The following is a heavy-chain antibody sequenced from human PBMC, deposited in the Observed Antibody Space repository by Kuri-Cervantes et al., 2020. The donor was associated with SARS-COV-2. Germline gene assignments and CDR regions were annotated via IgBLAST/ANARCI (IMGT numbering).Heavy chain of an antibody. Sequence: GGSLRLSCKGSGYSFTSYWISWVRQMPGKGLEWMGRIDPSDSYTNYSPSFQGHVTISADKSVGTAYLQWSSLKASDTAMYYCARRGSDSSGYAFDIWGQGTMVTVSS. CDR3: ARRGSDSSGYAFDI. V-gene: IGHV5-10-1*01. D-gene: IGHD3-22*01. CDR2: IDPSDSYT. CDR1: GYSFTSYW. J-gene: IGHJ3*02.